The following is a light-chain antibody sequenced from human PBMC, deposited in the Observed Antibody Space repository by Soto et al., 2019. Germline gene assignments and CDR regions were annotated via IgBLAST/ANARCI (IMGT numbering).Light chain of an antibody. CDR2: LNTDGSH. J-gene: IGLJ2*01. V-gene: IGLV4-69*01. Sequence: QSVLTQSPSASASLGASVKLTCTLSSGHSSYAIAWHQQQPEKGPRYLMKLNTDGSHSKGDGIPDRFSGSSSGAERSLTSSSLQSEDEADYYCQTWGTGTVVFGGGTKVTVL. CDR3: QTWGTGTVV. CDR1: SGHSSYA.